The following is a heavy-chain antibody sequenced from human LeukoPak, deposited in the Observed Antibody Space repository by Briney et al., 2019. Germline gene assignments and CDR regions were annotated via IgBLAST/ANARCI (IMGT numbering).Heavy chain of an antibody. CDR3: AEVVAATGTVALDI. CDR2: INPYSGGT. D-gene: IGHD1-26*01. Sequence: ASVKVSCKASRDTLTNYYMHWVRRAPGQGLEWMGWINPYSGGTNYARKFQGRVTMTWDTSIGTAYMELSTLRSDDTAVYYCAEVVAATGTVALDIWVQGTMVSVSS. V-gene: IGHV1-2*02. J-gene: IGHJ3*02. CDR1: RDTLTNYY.